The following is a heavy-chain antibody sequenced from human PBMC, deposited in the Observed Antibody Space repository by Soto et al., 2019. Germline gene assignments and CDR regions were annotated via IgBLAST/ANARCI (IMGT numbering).Heavy chain of an antibody. J-gene: IGHJ4*02. CDR1: GGSLSGYY. D-gene: IGHD5-12*01. V-gene: IGHV4-34*01. CDR3: ARGQEGVVATH. CDR2: VKDGGHT. Sequence: QVQLQQWGAGLLKPSETLSLNCAVTGGSLSGYYWSWIRQAPGKGLEWIGEVKDGGHTNYSPSLRGXXNXSXXTSNNQFSLRLNSVTAADTGVYSCARGQEGVVATHWDQGSLVTVSS.